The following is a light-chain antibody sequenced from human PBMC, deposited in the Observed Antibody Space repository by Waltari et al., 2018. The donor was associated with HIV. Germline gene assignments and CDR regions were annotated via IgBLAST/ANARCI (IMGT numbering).Light chain of an antibody. Sequence: QSVLTQPPSVSGAPGQRVTISCTGSSSHIRAGYDVHWYQQLPGTAPKLLIYGNNNRPSGVPDRFSGSKSGTSASLAITGLQAEDEADYYCQSYDSSLSGWVFGGGTKLTVL. CDR2: GNN. CDR1: SSHIRAGYD. V-gene: IGLV1-40*01. J-gene: IGLJ3*02. CDR3: QSYDSSLSGWV.